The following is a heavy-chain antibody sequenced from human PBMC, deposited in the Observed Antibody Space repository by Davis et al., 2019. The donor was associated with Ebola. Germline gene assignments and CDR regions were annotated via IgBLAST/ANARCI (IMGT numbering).Heavy chain of an antibody. J-gene: IGHJ4*02. V-gene: IGHV3-23*01. CDR1: GFTSSSYA. D-gene: IGHD3-3*01. Sequence: PGGSLRLSCAASGFTSSSYAMSWVRQAPGKGLEWVSAISGSGGSTYYADSVKGRFTISRDNSKNTLYLQMNSLRAEDTAVYYCANGPIFGVVASLDYWGQGTLVTVSS. CDR2: ISGSGGST. CDR3: ANGPIFGVVASLDY.